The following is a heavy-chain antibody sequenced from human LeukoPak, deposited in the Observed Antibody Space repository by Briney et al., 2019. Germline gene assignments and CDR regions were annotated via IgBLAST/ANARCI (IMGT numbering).Heavy chain of an antibody. CDR1: GGSFSGYY. CDR2: INHSGST. CDR3: ARDRMATSPTRYYYGTDV. V-gene: IGHV4-34*01. D-gene: IGHD5-24*01. Sequence: PSETLSLTCAVYGGSFSGYYWSWIRQPPGKGLEWIGEINHSGSTNYNPSLKSRVTISVDTSKNQFSLKLSSVTAADTAVYYCARDRMATSPTRYYYGTDVWGQGTTVTVSS. J-gene: IGHJ6*02.